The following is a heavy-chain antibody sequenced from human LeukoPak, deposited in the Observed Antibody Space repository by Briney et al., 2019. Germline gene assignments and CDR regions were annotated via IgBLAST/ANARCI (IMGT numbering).Heavy chain of an antibody. CDR3: ARLWAVAGTLGFDP. V-gene: IGHV4-59*08. J-gene: IGHJ5*02. Sequence: SETLSLTCTVSGGSISSYYWSWIRQPPGKGLEWIGYIYYSGSTNYNPSLKSRVTISVDTSKNQFSLKLSSVTAADTAVYYCARLWAVAGTLGFDPWGQGTLVTVSS. CDR2: IYYSGST. D-gene: IGHD6-19*01. CDR1: GGSISSYY.